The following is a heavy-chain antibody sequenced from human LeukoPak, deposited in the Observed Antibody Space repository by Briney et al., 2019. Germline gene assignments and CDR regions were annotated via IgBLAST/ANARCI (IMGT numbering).Heavy chain of an antibody. J-gene: IGHJ5*02. CDR2: ISNSGTTI. CDR1: GFTFSSFE. Sequence: PGGSLRLSCAASGFTFSSFEMHWVRQAPGKGLEWISYISNSGTTIYYADSVKGRFTVSRDNAKNSLYLQMNSLKAEDTAVYYCARAPQLDGYNLNPWGQGTLVTVSS. V-gene: IGHV3-48*03. D-gene: IGHD5-24*01. CDR3: ARAPQLDGYNLNP.